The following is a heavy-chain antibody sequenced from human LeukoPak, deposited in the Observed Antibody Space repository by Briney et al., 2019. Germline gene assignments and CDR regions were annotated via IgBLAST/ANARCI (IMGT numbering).Heavy chain of an antibody. CDR1: GYTFTSYG. CDR3: ARDHYYDSSGYYEDYGMDV. V-gene: IGHV1-18*01. D-gene: IGHD3-22*01. CDR2: ISAYNGNT. J-gene: IGHJ6*02. Sequence: GASVKVSCKASGYTFTSYGISWVRQATGQGLEWMGWISAYNGNTNYAQKLQGRVTMTTDTSTSTAYMELRSLRSDDTAVYYCARDHYYDSSGYYEDYGMDVWGQGTTVTVSS.